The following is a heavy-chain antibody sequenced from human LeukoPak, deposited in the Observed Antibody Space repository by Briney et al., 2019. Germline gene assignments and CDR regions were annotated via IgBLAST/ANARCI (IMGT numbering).Heavy chain of an antibody. CDR1: GGSFSGYY. CDR2: INHSGST. Sequence: SETLSLTCAVYGGSFSGYYWSWIRQPPGKGREWIGEINHSGSTNYNPSLKSRVTISVDTSKNQFSLKLSSVTAADTPVYYCARGALLWFGDHKGPWFDPWGQGTLVTVSS. V-gene: IGHV4-34*01. CDR3: ARGALLWFGDHKGPWFDP. J-gene: IGHJ5*02. D-gene: IGHD3-10*01.